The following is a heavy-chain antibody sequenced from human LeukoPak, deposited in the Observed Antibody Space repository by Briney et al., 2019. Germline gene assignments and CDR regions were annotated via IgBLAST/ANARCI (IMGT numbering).Heavy chain of an antibody. V-gene: IGHV3-30*02. Sequence: GGSLSLSCAASGFTFRSYGMHWVRQAPGKGMEWVAFIRCDGSNKYYADSVKGRFTISRDNSKNTLYLQMNSLRAEDTAVYYCAKTYVWGSYAFDIWGQGTMVTVSS. CDR3: AKTYVWGSYAFDI. D-gene: IGHD3-16*01. J-gene: IGHJ3*02. CDR2: IRCDGSNK. CDR1: GFTFRSYG.